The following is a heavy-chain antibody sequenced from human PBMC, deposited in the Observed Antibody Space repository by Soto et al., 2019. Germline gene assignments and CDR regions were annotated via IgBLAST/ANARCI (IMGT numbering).Heavy chain of an antibody. J-gene: IGHJ6*02. CDR1: GFTFSSYE. CDR2: ISSSGSTI. V-gene: IGHV3-48*03. D-gene: IGHD6-13*01. CDR3: ARAGIAAALLDV. Sequence: EVQLVESGGGLVQPGGSLRLSCAASGFTFSSYEMNWVRQAPGKGLEWVSYISSSGSTIYYADSVKGRFTISRDNAKNSLYLQMNSLRAEDTAVYYCARAGIAAALLDVWGQGTTVTVSS.